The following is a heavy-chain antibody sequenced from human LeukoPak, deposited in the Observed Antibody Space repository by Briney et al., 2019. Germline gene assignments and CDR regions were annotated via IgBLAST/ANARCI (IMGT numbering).Heavy chain of an antibody. CDR2: IKVDGDER. CDR1: RFTFSIKW. CDR3: VRGGPFGSFDY. D-gene: IGHD3-16*01. V-gene: IGHV3-7*03. J-gene: IGHJ4*02. Sequence: GGSLRLSCAASRFTFSIKWMSWVRQAPGKGLEWVANIKVDGDERNYVDSVKGRFTISRDNAKNSLYLQMNSLRAEDTAVYYCVRGGPFGSFDYWGQGTLVSVSS.